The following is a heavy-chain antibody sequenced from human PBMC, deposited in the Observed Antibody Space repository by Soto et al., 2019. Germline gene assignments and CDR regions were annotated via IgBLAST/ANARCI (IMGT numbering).Heavy chain of an antibody. CDR1: GFTFSDYY. CDR2: ISSSSSYT. V-gene: IGHV3-11*05. Sequence: GGSLRLSCAASGFTFSDYYMSWIRQAPGKGLEWVSYISSSSSYTNYADSVKGRFTISRDNAKNSLYLQMNSLRAEDTAVYYCARAAGVVTATDWFDPWGQGTLVTVSS. J-gene: IGHJ5*02. D-gene: IGHD2-21*02. CDR3: ARAAGVVTATDWFDP.